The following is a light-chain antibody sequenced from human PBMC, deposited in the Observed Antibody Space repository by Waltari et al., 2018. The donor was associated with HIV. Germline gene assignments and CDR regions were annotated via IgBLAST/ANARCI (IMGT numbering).Light chain of an antibody. J-gene: IGKJ4*01. V-gene: IGKV3-15*01. CDR2: GAS. CDR1: QTAADN. Sequence: IVMTQSPATLSVSPGDRVTLSCRASQTAADNLAWYQQKTGQAPRLVIYGASTRATGIPARFSGSGSATEFTLTITSLQSEDFAVYYCQQYHNWLTFGGGTKVEIK. CDR3: QQYHNWLT.